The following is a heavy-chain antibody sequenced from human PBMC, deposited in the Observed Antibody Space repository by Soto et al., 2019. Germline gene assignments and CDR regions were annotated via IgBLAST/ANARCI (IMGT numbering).Heavy chain of an antibody. J-gene: IGHJ4*02. D-gene: IGHD3-10*01. CDR1: GFTFSSYS. CDR2: ISSSSSTI. CDR3: ARDLTMVRGVIITAPYYFDY. V-gene: IGHV3-48*02. Sequence: GGSLRLSCAASGFTFSSYSINWVRQAPGKGLEWVSYISSSSSTIYYADSVKGRFTISRDNAKNSLYLQMNSLRDEDTAVYYCARDLTMVRGVIITAPYYFDYWGQGTLVTVSS.